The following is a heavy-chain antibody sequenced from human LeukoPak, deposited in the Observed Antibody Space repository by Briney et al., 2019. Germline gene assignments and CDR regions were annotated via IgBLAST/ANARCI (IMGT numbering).Heavy chain of an antibody. CDR3: ARARSGWTSDAFDI. V-gene: IGHV1-69*13. CDR1: GGTFSSYA. J-gene: IGHJ3*02. CDR2: IIPIFGTA. D-gene: IGHD6-19*01. Sequence: SVKVSCKASGGTFSSYAISWVRQAPGQGLEWMGGIIPIFGTANYAQKFQGRVTITADESTSTAYMELSSLRSEDTAVYYCARARSGWTSDAFDIWGQGTVVTVSS.